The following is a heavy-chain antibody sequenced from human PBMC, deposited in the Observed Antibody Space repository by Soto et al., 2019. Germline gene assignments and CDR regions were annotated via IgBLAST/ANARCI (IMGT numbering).Heavy chain of an antibody. D-gene: IGHD2-2*01. J-gene: IGHJ4*02. CDR1: GFTFSSYS. V-gene: IGHV3-21*01. CDR2: ISSGSSYI. CDR3: ARDKGELGYCSSTSCYPVGY. Sequence: EVQLVESGGGLVKPGGSLRLSCAASGFTFSSYSMNWVRQAPGKGLEWVSSISSGSSYIYYADSVKGRFTISRDNAKNSLYLQMNSLRAEDTAVYYCARDKGELGYCSSTSCYPVGYWGQGTLVTVSS.